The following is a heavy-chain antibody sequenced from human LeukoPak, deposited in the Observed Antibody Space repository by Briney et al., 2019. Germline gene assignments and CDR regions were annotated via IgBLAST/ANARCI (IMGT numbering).Heavy chain of an antibody. Sequence: SETLSLTCAVYGGSFSGYYWSWFRQPPGKGLEWIGEINHSGSTNYNPSLKSRVTISVDTSKNQFSLKLSSVTAADTAVYYCARVGHGDPIDYWGQGTLVTVSS. CDR3: ARVGHGDPIDY. CDR2: INHSGST. V-gene: IGHV4-34*01. D-gene: IGHD4-17*01. CDR1: GGSFSGYY. J-gene: IGHJ4*02.